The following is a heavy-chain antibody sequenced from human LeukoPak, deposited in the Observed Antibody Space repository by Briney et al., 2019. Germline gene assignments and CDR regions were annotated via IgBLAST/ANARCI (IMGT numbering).Heavy chain of an antibody. CDR1: GYTFTGYY. V-gene: IGHV1-2*06. J-gene: IGHJ3*02. CDR2: INPNSGGT. D-gene: IGHD3-22*01. Sequence: ASVKVSCKASGYTFTGYYMHWVRQAPGRGLEWMGRINPNSGGTNYAQKFQGRVTMTRDTSISTAYMELSRLRSDDTAVYYCASLVLGSGYYRDAFDIWGQGTMVTVSS. CDR3: ASLVLGSGYYRDAFDI.